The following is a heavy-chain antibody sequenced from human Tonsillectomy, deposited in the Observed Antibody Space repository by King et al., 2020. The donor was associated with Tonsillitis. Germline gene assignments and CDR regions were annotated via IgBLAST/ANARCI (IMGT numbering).Heavy chain of an antibody. Sequence: QLQESGPGLVKPSETLSLTCTVSGGSMSAYYWSWIRQPPGKPLEWIGYIYYRGTTKYNASLEGRVTISADTSKNQFSLQLTSVTAADTAVYYCARDYGSGTYYKRPLTYWGQGTLVTVSS. CDR1: GGSMSAYY. CDR2: IYYRGTT. J-gene: IGHJ4*02. D-gene: IGHD3-10*01. V-gene: IGHV4-59*01. CDR3: ARDYGSGTYYKRPLTY.